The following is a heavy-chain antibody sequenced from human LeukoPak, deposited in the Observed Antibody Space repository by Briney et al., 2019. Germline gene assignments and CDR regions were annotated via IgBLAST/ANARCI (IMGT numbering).Heavy chain of an antibody. D-gene: IGHD6-13*01. Sequence: GESLKISCKGSGYTFHSYWIAWVRQMPGKGLEWMGIIYPGDSDTRYSPSFQGQVTISADKSIRTAYLQWSSLKASDTAMYYCARHASPYSSNYYFDYWGQGALVTVSS. V-gene: IGHV5-51*01. CDR3: ARHASPYSSNYYFDY. CDR1: GYTFHSYW. J-gene: IGHJ4*02. CDR2: IYPGDSDT.